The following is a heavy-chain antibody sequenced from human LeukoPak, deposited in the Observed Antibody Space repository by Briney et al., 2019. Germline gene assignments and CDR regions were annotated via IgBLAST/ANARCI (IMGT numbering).Heavy chain of an antibody. J-gene: IGHJ4*02. CDR2: ISGSGDST. V-gene: IGHV3-23*01. CDR1: GFTFSSYA. D-gene: IGHD1-26*01. CDR3: AKDVGKWESLHFFDY. Sequence: GGSLRLSCAASGFTFSSYAMSWVRQAPGKGLEWVLAISGSGDSTYYADSVKGRFTISRDDSRNTLYLQMNSLRGDDTAVYYCAKDVGKWESLHFFDYWGQGTLVTVSS.